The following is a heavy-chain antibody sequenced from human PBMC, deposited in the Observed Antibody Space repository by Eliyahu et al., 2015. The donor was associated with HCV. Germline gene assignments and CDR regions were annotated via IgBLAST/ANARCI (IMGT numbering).Heavy chain of an antibody. J-gene: IGHJ4*02. V-gene: IGHV3-11*06. CDR3: ARETRGGYNSLDY. D-gene: IGHD5-24*01. CDR1: GXXFRDHS. CDR2: ISSSSYT. Sequence: QVQLVESGGGLVKPGGSLRLSCAXSGXXFRDHSMYWFRQAPGKGLEWVSYISSSSYTDYADSVKGRFTISRDNSKNSLYLQMNSLSLEDTALYFCARETRGGYNSLDYWGQGALVTVSS.